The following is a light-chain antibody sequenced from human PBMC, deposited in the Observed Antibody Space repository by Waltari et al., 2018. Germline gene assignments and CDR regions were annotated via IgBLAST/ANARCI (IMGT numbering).Light chain of an antibody. Sequence: DIQMTQSPSTLSASVGDRVTISCRASQNVGTWLAWYQQKPGKAPKLLIYMASSLESGVPSRFSGSGSGTDFTLTISSLQPDDFATYSCQQYSSFSTFGQGTKV. CDR2: MAS. V-gene: IGKV1-5*03. CDR1: QNVGTW. J-gene: IGKJ2*01. CDR3: QQYSSFST.